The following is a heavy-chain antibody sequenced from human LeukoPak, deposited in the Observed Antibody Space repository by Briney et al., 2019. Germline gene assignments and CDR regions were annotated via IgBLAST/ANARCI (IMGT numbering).Heavy chain of an antibody. J-gene: IGHJ4*02. CDR1: GGSIRGGSYY. CDR3: ARGEYGLFDY. Sequence: SETLSLTCTVSGGSIRGGSYYWSWIRQPPGKGHELIEYIYYSQSTKYNLSLKSRVTISVDTSKNQLSLKLSSMCAADPAVHYCARGEYGLFDYWGQGTLATVSS. V-gene: IGHV4-61*01. CDR2: IYYSQST. D-gene: IGHD3-16*01.